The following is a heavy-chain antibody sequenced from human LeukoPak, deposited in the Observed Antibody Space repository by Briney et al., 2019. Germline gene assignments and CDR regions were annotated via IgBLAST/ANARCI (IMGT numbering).Heavy chain of an antibody. CDR3: ARGRRYYGSGSYYNFVPEGY. CDR1: GYTFTSYD. CDR2: MNPNNGNT. D-gene: IGHD3-10*01. Sequence: HVASVKVSCKASGYTFTSYDINWVRQATGQGLEWMGWMNPNNGNTGYAQKFQGRVTMTRNTSISTAYMELSSLRSEDTAVYYCARGRRYYGSGSYYNFVPEGYWGQGTLVTVSS. V-gene: IGHV1-8*01. J-gene: IGHJ4*02.